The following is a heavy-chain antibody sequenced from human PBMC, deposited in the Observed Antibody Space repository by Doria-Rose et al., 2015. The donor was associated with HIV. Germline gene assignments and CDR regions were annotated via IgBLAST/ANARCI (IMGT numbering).Heavy chain of an antibody. V-gene: IGHV3-7*01. CDR2: IKQDGREK. CDR1: GFTFSSYW. CDR3: ARDEGDYNFWSGYYSRYWYFDL. D-gene: IGHD3-3*01. J-gene: IGHJ2*01. Sequence: VQLVQSGGGLVQPGGSLRLSCAASGFTFSSYWMSWVRQAPGKGLEWVANIKQDGREKYYVDSVKGRFTISRDNAKNSLYLQMNSLRAEDTAVYYCARDEGDYNFWSGYYSRYWYFDLWGRGTLVTVSS.